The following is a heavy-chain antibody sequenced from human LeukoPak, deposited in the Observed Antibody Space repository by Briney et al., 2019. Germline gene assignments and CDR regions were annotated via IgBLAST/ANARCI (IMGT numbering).Heavy chain of an antibody. CDR3: ARDWPFDY. CDR2: ISGSSDDI. CDR1: GFTFSSYS. Sequence: PGGSLRLSCAASGFTFSSYSMNWVRQAPGKGLEWVSYISGSSDDISYGESVKGRFTISRDNAKNSLFLQMNSLRAEDTAVYYCARDWPFDYWGQGTLVTVSS. V-gene: IGHV3-48*01. J-gene: IGHJ4*02.